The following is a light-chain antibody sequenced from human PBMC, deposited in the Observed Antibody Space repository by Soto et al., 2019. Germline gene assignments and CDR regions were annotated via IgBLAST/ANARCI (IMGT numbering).Light chain of an antibody. CDR2: GAS. CDR1: QSVSSN. J-gene: IGKJ4*01. V-gene: IGKV3D-15*01. CDR3: QQYNNWPPRAT. Sequence: EIVMTQPPATLSVSPGERATLSCRASQSVSSNLAWYQQKPGQAPRLLIYGASIRATGIPARFSGSGSGTEFTLTISSLQSEDFAVYYCQQYNNWPPRATFGGGTKVEIK.